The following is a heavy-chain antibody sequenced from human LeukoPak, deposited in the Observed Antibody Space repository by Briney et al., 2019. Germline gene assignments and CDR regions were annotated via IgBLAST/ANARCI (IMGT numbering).Heavy chain of an antibody. CDR3: ARLAAATPPVWFDP. Sequence: ASVKVSCKASGYTFTAYYMHWVRQAPGQGLEWMGWINPKTGATNYAQKFPGRVTMTRDTSISTVYMELSRLKYDDTAVYYCARLAAATPPVWFDPWGQGTLVTVSS. CDR2: INPKTGAT. V-gene: IGHV1-2*02. CDR1: GYTFTAYY. J-gene: IGHJ5*02. D-gene: IGHD6-13*01.